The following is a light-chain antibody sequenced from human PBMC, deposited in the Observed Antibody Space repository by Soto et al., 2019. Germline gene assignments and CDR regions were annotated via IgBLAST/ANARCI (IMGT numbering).Light chain of an antibody. CDR2: GAS. CDR3: QQYGSSSWT. V-gene: IGKV3-20*01. J-gene: IGKJ1*01. CDR1: QTVTNNF. Sequence: EIVVTQSPGTLSLSPGQRATLSCRASQTVTNNFLAWHQQKPGQTPRLLIYGASSRATGTPDRFSGSGSGTDFTLTISRLEPEDFAVYYCQQYGSSSWTFGQGTKVDIK.